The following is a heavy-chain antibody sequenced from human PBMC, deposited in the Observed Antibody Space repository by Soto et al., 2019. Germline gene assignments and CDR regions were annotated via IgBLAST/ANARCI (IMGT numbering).Heavy chain of an antibody. Sequence: QVQLVQSGAEVKKPGASVKVSCKTAGYIFSSYGVYWVRQAPGQGLEWMGWVSGYNGDIKYAQKFQARVTMTTDTYTNTAYMELRRLRSDDTAVYYCARGLWLTSGRYWDYWGQGTLVTFS. V-gene: IGHV1-18*01. CDR2: VSGYNGDI. D-gene: IGHD2-21*02. CDR1: GYIFSSYG. CDR3: ARGLWLTSGRYWDY. J-gene: IGHJ4*02.